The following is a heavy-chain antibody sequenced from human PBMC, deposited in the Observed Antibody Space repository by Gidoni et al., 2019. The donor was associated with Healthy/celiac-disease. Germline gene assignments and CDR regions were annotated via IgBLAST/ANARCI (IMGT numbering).Heavy chain of an antibody. CDR2: IYSGGST. D-gene: IGHD6-19*01. J-gene: IGHJ4*02. V-gene: IGHV3-53*01. CDR3: AAPARYSSGWYSPPDY. Sequence: EVQLVESGGGLIQPGGSLRLSCAASGFTVSSNDMIWVRQAPGKGLEWVSVIYSGGSTYYADSVKGRFTISRDNSKNTLYLQMNSLRAEDTAVYYCAAPARYSSGWYSPPDYWGQGTLVTVSS. CDR1: GFTVSSND.